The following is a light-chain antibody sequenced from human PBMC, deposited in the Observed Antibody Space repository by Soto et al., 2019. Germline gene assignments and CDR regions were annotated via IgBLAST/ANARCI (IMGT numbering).Light chain of an antibody. V-gene: IGLV2-14*01. CDR3: CSYTSSSPYV. CDR2: QVS. CDR1: SSDLGGYNF. J-gene: IGLJ1*01. Sequence: QSALTQPASVSGSPGQSITISCTGTSSDLGGYNFVSWYQHHPGKAPKLMIYQVSNRPSGVSNRFSGSKSGNMASLTISGLQAEDEADYYCCSYTSSSPYVFGTGTKVTVL.